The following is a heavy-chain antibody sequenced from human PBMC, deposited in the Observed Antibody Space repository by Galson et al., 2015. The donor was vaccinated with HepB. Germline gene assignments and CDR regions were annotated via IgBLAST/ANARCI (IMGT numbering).Heavy chain of an antibody. V-gene: IGHV5-10-1*01. Sequence: QSGAEVTKPGESLRISCKGSGYSFTSYWISWVRQMPGKGLEWMGRIDPSDSYTNYSPSFQGHVTISADKSISTAYLQWSSLKASDTAMYYCARLVGAAGKWFGELVPWFDPWGQGTLVTVSS. CDR1: GYSFTSYW. CDR3: ARLVGAAGKWFGELVPWFDP. D-gene: IGHD3-10*01. J-gene: IGHJ5*02. CDR2: IDPSDSYT.